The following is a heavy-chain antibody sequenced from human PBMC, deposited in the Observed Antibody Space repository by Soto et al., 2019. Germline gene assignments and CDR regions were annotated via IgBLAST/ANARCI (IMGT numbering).Heavy chain of an antibody. CDR2: IKRNGSTA. V-gene: IGHV1-46*01. CDR3: ARDCCSGYLFFCFDY. CDR1: GCTFGNYY. J-gene: IGHJ4*02. Sequence: ASVKVSCKASGCTFGNYYVIWVREAPGQGLEWMGGIKRNGSTANYAQKFQGRVTMTRDKSTSAVYMELSSLRFGDMAVYYCARDCCSGYLFFCFDYWGQGTLVTVSS. D-gene: IGHD3-22*01.